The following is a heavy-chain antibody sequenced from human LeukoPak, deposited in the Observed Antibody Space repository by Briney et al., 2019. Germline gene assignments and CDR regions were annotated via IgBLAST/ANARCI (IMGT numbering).Heavy chain of an antibody. J-gene: IGHJ5*02. CDR3: ARGPALIDAFWFDP. D-gene: IGHD3-22*01. CDR2: INPNSGGT. Sequence: ASVKVSCKASGYTFTGYYMHWVRQAPGQGLEWMGWINPNSGGTNYAQKFQGGVTMTRDTSISTAYMELSRLRSDDTAVYYCARGPALIDAFWFDPWGQGTLVTVSS. V-gene: IGHV1-2*02. CDR1: GYTFTGYY.